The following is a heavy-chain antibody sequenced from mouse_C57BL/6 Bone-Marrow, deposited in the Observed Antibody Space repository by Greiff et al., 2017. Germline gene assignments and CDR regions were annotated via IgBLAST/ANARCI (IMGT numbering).Heavy chain of an antibody. CDR2: IDPSDSYT. CDR1: GYTFTSYW. J-gene: IGHJ3*01. V-gene: IGHV1-69*01. CDR3: ARYYDYDVEFAY. Sequence: VKLQQPGAELVMPGASVKLSCKASGYTFTSYWMHWVKQRPGQGLEWIGEIDPSDSYTNYNQKFKGKSTLTVDKSSSTAYMQLSSLTSEDSAVYYCARYYDYDVEFAYWGQGTLVTVSA. D-gene: IGHD2-4*01.